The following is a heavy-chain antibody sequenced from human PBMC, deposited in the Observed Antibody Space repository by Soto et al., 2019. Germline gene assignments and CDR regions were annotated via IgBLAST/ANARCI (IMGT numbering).Heavy chain of an antibody. CDR1: SGSISSTNW. CDR3: VREGSGWSYLDH. CDR2: IYHSGSI. D-gene: IGHD6-19*01. Sequence: QVQLQESGPGLVKPSGTLSLSCVVSSGSISSTNWWSWVRQPPGRGLEWIGAIYHSGSINYNPSLRSRATISVEKSKTQSSLNLISVTAADTAVYFCVREGSGWSYLDHWGQGILVTASS. J-gene: IGHJ4*02. V-gene: IGHV4-4*02.